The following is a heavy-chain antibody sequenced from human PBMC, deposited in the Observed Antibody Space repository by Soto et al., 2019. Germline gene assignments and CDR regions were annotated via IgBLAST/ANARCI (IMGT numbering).Heavy chain of an antibody. J-gene: IGHJ5*02. D-gene: IGHD3-10*01. CDR1: GYTFTGYY. V-gene: IGHV1-2*04. Sequence: ASLKVSCKASGYTFTGYYMHWVRQAPGQGLEWMGWINPNSGGTNYAQKFQGWVTMTRDTSISTAYMELSRLRSDDTAVYYCARGVRRITMVRGVYNWFDPWGQGTPVTVSS. CDR3: ARGVRRITMVRGVYNWFDP. CDR2: INPNSGGT.